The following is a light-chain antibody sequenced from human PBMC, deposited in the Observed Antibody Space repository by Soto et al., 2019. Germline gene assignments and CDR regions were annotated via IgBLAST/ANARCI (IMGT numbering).Light chain of an antibody. CDR2: TAS. J-gene: IGKJ4*01. Sequence: EIVLTQSPGILSLSPGERATLSCRASQSVPSSYLAWYQQKPGQAPRLLIFTASTRATGTPDRFSGSGFGTDSTLAISRLEPEDSAVYYCQQYGTAPLTFGGGAKVEI. V-gene: IGKV3-20*01. CDR1: QSVPSSY. CDR3: QQYGTAPLT.